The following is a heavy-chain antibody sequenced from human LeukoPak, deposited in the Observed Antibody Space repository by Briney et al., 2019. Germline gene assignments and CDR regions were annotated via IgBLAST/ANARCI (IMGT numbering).Heavy chain of an antibody. Sequence: ASVKVSCKASVYTFTSYGISWVRQAPGQGLEWMGWISAYNGNTNYAQKLQGRVTMTTDTSTSTAYMELRSLRSDDTAVYYCAREVVPAAIHFYYYYYMDVWGKGTTVTVSS. CDR1: VYTFTSYG. V-gene: IGHV1-18*01. D-gene: IGHD2-2*01. J-gene: IGHJ6*03. CDR2: ISAYNGNT. CDR3: AREVVPAAIHFYYYYYMDV.